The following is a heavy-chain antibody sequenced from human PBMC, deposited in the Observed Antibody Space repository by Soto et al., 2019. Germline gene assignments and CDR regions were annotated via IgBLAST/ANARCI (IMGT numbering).Heavy chain of an antibody. CDR2: ITTSSAYI. D-gene: IGHD2-21*01. CDR3: VRSGTARLLRHSWFDT. V-gene: IGHV3-21*01. J-gene: IGHJ5*02. CDR1: GFTFNTYD. Sequence: EVQLVESGGGLVKPGGSLRLSCAASGFTFNTYDMNWVRQAPGKGLEWVSSITTSSAYIYYADSLKGRITISRDNAKNSLFLHMNSLRAEATAVYYCVRSGTARLLRHSWFDTWGQGTRVTVSS.